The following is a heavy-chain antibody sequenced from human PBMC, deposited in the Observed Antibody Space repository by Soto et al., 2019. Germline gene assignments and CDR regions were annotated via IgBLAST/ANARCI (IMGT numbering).Heavy chain of an antibody. J-gene: IGHJ3*01. CDR2: ISLDGSRT. CDR3: VRDRDFYDGRGYVSTGDAFDV. V-gene: IGHV3-74*01. CDR1: GFTFSTYW. D-gene: IGHD3-22*01. Sequence: EVQLVESGGGLVQPGGSLRLSCAVSGFTFSTYWMHWVRQVPGKGLVWVSRISLDGSRTSYADSVKGRFTISRDNAKNTLYLQMRSVRAEDSAVYFCVRDRDFYDGRGYVSTGDAFDVWGQGTVVSVAS.